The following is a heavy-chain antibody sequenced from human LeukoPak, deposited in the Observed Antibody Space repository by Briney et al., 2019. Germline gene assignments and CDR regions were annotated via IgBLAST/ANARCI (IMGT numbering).Heavy chain of an antibody. V-gene: IGHV4-38-2*01. D-gene: IGHD6-19*01. Sequence: SETLSLTCAVSGYSISSGYYWGWIRQPPGKGLEWIGSIYHSGSTYYNPSLKSRVTKSVDTSKNQFSLKLSSVTAADTAVYYCARILRAVAGTKDDWGQETLVTVSS. CDR3: ARILRAVAGTKDD. CDR2: IYHSGST. J-gene: IGHJ4*02. CDR1: GYSISSGYY.